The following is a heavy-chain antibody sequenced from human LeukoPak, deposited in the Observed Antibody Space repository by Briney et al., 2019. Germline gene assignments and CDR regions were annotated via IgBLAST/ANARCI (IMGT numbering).Heavy chain of an antibody. Sequence: SETLSLTXAVYGGSFSGYYWSWIRQPPGKGLEWSGEINHSGSTNYNPSLKSRVTISVDTSKNQFFLKLSSVTAADTAVYYCARSGPMVRDRRYYYYYYYMDVWGKGTTVTVSS. D-gene: IGHD3-10*01. CDR1: GGSFSGYY. CDR3: ARSGPMVRDRRYYYYYYYMDV. CDR2: INHSGST. V-gene: IGHV4-34*01. J-gene: IGHJ6*03.